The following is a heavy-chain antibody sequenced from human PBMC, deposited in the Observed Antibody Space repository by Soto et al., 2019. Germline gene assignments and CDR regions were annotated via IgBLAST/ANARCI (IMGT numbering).Heavy chain of an antibody. CDR3: ARNLAGGGSYFDY. CDR2: INAGNGNT. J-gene: IGHJ4*02. Sequence: GASVKVSWKASGYTFTSYAMHWVRQAPGQRLEWMGWINAGNGNTKYSQKFQGRVTITRDTSASTAYMELSSLRSEDTAVYYCARNLAGGGSYFDYWGQGTLVTVSS. D-gene: IGHD3-16*01. CDR1: GYTFTSYA. V-gene: IGHV1-3*01.